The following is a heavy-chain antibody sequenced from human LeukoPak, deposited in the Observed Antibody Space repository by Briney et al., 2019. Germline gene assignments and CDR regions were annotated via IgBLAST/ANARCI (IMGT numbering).Heavy chain of an antibody. CDR1: GVSISSYY. Sequence: SETLSLTCTVSGVSISSYYWSWIRQPPGKGLEWIGYVYYIGNTNYNPSLKSRVTISVDTSKNQFSLKLSSVTVADTAVYYCARRGSSGSLDYWGQGTLVTVSS. D-gene: IGHD3-22*01. V-gene: IGHV4-59*08. J-gene: IGHJ4*02. CDR2: VYYIGNT. CDR3: ARRGSSGSLDY.